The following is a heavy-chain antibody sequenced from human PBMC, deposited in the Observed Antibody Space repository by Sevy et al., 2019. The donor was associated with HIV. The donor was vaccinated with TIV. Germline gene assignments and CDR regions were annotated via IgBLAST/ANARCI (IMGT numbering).Heavy chain of an antibody. J-gene: IGHJ4*02. CDR3: WRWKGAQCRFDY. Sequence: GGSLRLSCTGSGFTFGDYSMSWVRQAPGKGLEWVAFFKHKAYDETQDYAESVQGRFSISTDDSKSIAHLQMNDLKTEDTAIYYWWRWKGAQCRFDYWGQGALVTVSS. V-gene: IGHV3-49*04. D-gene: IGHD1-1*01. CDR1: GFTFGDYS. CDR2: FKHKAYDETQ.